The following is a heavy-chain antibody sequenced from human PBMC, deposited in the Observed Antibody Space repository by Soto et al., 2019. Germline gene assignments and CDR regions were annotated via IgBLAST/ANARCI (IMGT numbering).Heavy chain of an antibody. J-gene: IGHJ6*02. Sequence: ASVKVSCKASGYSFSDYGISWVRQAPGQGLEWMGWIGIESGGTHYARNYARKFQGRVTLTTDTSTTTAYMELRSLRSDDTAVYYCARGGVRGVINYYYYGMDVWGQGTTVTVSS. CDR2: IGIESGGT. D-gene: IGHD3-10*01. V-gene: IGHV1-18*01. CDR1: GYSFSDYG. CDR3: ARGGVRGVINYYYYGMDV.